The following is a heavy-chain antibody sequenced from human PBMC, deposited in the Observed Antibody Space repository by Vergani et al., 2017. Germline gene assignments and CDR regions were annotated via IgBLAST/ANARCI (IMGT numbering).Heavy chain of an antibody. D-gene: IGHD2-21*01. CDR2: INKDGRET. Sequence: EVQLVESGGSLVQPGGSLRLSCAASGFIFTTYWMSWVRQAPGKGLEWVANINKDGRETYYVDSVKGRFTISRDNAKNLLFLEMNSLRVEDTAVYYCVRDTPLGNTEVAFDWGQGTLVTVSS. J-gene: IGHJ4*02. V-gene: IGHV3-7*01. CDR3: VRDTPLGNTEVAFD. CDR1: GFIFTTYW.